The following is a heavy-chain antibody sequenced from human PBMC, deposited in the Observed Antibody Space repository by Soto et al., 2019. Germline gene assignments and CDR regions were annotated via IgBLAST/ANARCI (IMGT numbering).Heavy chain of an antibody. D-gene: IGHD3-10*01. J-gene: IGHJ6*02. Sequence: QIQLVQSGGEVKKPGASVKASCKASGYYFINFGLNWVRQAPGQGLEWMGWVNPYSGHTKYTQKFRGRVIMTTDTPRRMVDMDVRGLASDDTAFYYCARDSGEAVGVKVPGSHGMDVWGQGTTVTAS. CDR2: VNPYSGHT. CDR1: GYYFINFG. CDR3: ARDSGEAVGVKVPGSHGMDV. V-gene: IGHV1-18*01.